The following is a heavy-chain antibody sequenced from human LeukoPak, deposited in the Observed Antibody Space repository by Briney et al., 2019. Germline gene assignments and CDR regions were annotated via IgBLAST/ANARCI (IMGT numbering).Heavy chain of an antibody. V-gene: IGHV3-33*01. Sequence: PGGSLRLSCAASGFTFSNYGMHWVRQAPGKGLEWVAVIWYDGNNKYYADSVKGRFTISRDNSKNTLYLLMNSLRAEDTAVYYCARDGLSGYGIDRWGQGTLVTVS. CDR1: GFTFSNYG. J-gene: IGHJ5*02. CDR2: IWYDGNNK. CDR3: ARDGLSGYGIDR. D-gene: IGHD5-12*01.